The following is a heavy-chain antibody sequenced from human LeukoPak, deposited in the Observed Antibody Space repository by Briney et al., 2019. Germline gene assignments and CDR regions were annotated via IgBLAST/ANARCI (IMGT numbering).Heavy chain of an antibody. V-gene: IGHV4-39*07. Sequence: SETLSLTCTVSGGSISSSSYYWGWIRQPPGKGLEWIGSIYYSGSTYYNPSLKSRVTISVDTSKKQFSLKMSSVTAADTAGHYWARGGGGEWFGTFDYWGQGTLVTVSS. D-gene: IGHD3-10*01. CDR3: ARGGGGEWFGTFDY. CDR1: GGSISSSSYY. J-gene: IGHJ4*02. CDR2: IYYSGST.